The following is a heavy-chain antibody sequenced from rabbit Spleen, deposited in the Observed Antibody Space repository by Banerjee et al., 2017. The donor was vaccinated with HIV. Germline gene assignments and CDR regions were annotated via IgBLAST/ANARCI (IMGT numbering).Heavy chain of an antibody. V-gene: IGHV1S40*01. CDR1: GFSFSSGDW. J-gene: IGHJ4*01. D-gene: IGHD4-2*01. Sequence: QSLEESGGDLVKPGASLTLTCTASGFSFSSGDWICWVRQAPGKGLEWIACIYVDSSGNTLYASWAKGRFTISKTSSTTVTLQMTSLTAADTATYFCARDGMDGGGLFFNLWGQGTLVTVS. CDR3: ARDGMDGGGLFFNL. CDR2: IYVDSSGNT.